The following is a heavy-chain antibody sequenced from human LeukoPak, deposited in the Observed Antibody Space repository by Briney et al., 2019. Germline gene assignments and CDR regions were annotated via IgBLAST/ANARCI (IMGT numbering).Heavy chain of an antibody. CDR1: GVSISSSSYY. CDR2: IYYSGST. D-gene: IGHD6-19*01. J-gene: IGHJ4*02. Sequence: PSETLSLTCTVAGVSISSSSYYWGWIRQPPGKGLEWIGSIYYSGSTYYNPSLKSRVAISVDTSKNQFSLKLSSVTAADTAVYYCANAPAKSGWYYLFDYWGQGTLVTVSS. V-gene: IGHV4-39*01. CDR3: ANAPAKSGWYYLFDY.